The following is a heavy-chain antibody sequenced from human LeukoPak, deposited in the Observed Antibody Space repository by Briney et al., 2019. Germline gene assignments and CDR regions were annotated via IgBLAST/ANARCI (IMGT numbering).Heavy chain of an antibody. D-gene: IGHD3-3*01. V-gene: IGHV3-23*01. CDR1: GFTFSSYA. J-gene: IGHJ4*02. CDR3: ALNRFGVVISYFDY. Sequence: PGGSLRLSCAASGFTFSSYAMSWVRQAPGKGLEWVSAISGSGGSTYYADSVKGRFTISRDNSKNTLYLQMNSLRAEDTAVYYCALNRFGVVISYFDYWGQGTLVTVSS. CDR2: ISGSGGST.